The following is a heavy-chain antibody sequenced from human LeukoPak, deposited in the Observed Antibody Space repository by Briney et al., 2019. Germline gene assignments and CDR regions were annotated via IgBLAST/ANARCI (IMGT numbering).Heavy chain of an antibody. J-gene: IGHJ4*02. CDR2: INPNSGGT. Sequence: GASVKVSCKASGYTFTGYYMHWVRQAPGQGLEWMGWINPNSGGTNYAQKFQGWVTMTRDTSISTAYMELSRLRSDDTAVYYCARTHIPITDYDYVWGSYRPYFDYWGQGTLVTVSS. CDR1: GYTFTGYY. CDR3: ARTHIPITDYDYVWGSYRPYFDY. D-gene: IGHD3-16*02. V-gene: IGHV1-2*04.